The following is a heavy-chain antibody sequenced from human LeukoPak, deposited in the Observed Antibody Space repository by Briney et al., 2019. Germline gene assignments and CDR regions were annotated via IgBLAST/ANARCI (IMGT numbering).Heavy chain of an antibody. Sequence: NSSETLSLTCTVSGGSISSSNYYWGWIRQPPREGLEWIASISYSGSTYYNPSVKSRVAISRDTSKNQFSLSLNSVTAADTAVYYCVRVKSGSISDSWGQGTLVTVSS. V-gene: IGHV4-39*07. D-gene: IGHD1-26*01. J-gene: IGHJ4*02. CDR3: VRVKSGSISDS. CDR1: GGSISSSNYY. CDR2: ISYSGST.